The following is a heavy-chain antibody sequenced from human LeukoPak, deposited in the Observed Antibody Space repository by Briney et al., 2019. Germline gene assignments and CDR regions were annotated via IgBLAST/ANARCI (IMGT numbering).Heavy chain of an antibody. J-gene: IGHJ4*02. D-gene: IGHD6-19*01. CDR3: ARGGGLGSSGRLAYFDY. V-gene: IGHV3-53*01. CDR2: IYSGGNT. Sequence: GGSLRLSCTASGFTFSTCCMSWVRQAPGKGLEWVSLIYSGGNTYYADSVKGRFTISRDNSRNTLYLQMNSLRAEDTAVYYCARGGGLGSSGRLAYFDYWGQGTPVTVSS. CDR1: GFTFSTCC.